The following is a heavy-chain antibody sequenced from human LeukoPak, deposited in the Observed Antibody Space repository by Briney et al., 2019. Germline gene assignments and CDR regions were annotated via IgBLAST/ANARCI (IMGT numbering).Heavy chain of an antibody. V-gene: IGHV4-61*02. Sequence: SQTLSLTCTVSGGSISSGSYYWSWIRQPAGKGLEWIGRIYTSGISGTTNYNPSLKSRVTISLSTSKNQFSLRLSSVTAADTAVYYCARGKGPFDPWGQGTLVTVSS. CDR3: ARGKGPFDP. CDR2: IYTSGISGTT. CDR1: GGSISSGSYY. J-gene: IGHJ5*02.